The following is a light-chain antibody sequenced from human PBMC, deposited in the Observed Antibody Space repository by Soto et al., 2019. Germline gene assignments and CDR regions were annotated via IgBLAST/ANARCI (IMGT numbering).Light chain of an antibody. V-gene: IGKV1-5*03. Sequence: DIQMTQSPSTLSASVGDRVTITCRASQSISNWLAWYQQKPGKAPKILISKASSLESGVPSRFSGSGSETEFTLTISSLQPDDFATYHCQQYNSYRWTFGQGTKVDIK. CDR1: QSISNW. CDR2: KAS. CDR3: QQYNSYRWT. J-gene: IGKJ1*01.